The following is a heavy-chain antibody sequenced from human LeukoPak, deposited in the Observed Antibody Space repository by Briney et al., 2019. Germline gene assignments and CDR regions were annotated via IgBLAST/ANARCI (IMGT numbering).Heavy chain of an antibody. CDR1: GGSFSGYY. J-gene: IGHJ4*02. D-gene: IGHD1-14*01. V-gene: IGHV4-34*01. CDR3: ARGRRAHIKDY. CDR2: INHSGST. Sequence: ESSETLSLTCAVYGGSFSGYYWSWIRQPPGKGLEWIGEINHSGSTNYNPSLKSRVTISVDTSKNQFSLKLSSVTAADTAVYYCARGRRAHIKDYWGQGTLVTVSS.